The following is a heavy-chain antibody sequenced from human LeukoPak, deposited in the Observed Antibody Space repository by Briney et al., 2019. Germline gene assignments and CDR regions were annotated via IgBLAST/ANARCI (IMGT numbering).Heavy chain of an antibody. V-gene: IGHV3-23*01. D-gene: IGHD6-6*01. Sequence: GGSLRLSCAASGFTFSSYAMSWVRQAPGKGLEWVSAISGSGGSTYYADSVKGRFTISRDNSKNTLYLQMNSLRAEDTAVYYCAKDRDESIAARPGVDWFDPWGQGTLVTVSS. CDR2: ISGSGGST. J-gene: IGHJ5*02. CDR1: GFTFSSYA. CDR3: AKDRDESIAARPGVDWFDP.